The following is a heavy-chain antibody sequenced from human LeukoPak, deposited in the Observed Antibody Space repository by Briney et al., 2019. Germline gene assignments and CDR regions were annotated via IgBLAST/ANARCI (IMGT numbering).Heavy chain of an antibody. Sequence: GGSLRLACAAYGFTFSSYAMSWVRQAPGKGLEWVSAISGSGGSTYYADSVKGRFTISRDNSKNTLYLQMNSLRAEDTAVYYCAKMGAADCSSTSCSFDYWGQGTLVTVSS. CDR2: ISGSGGST. D-gene: IGHD2-2*01. CDR1: GFTFSSYA. V-gene: IGHV3-23*01. CDR3: AKMGAADCSSTSCSFDY. J-gene: IGHJ4*02.